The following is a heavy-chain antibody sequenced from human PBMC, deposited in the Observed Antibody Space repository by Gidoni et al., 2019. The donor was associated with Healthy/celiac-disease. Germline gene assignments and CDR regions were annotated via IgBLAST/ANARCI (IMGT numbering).Heavy chain of an antibody. CDR3: ARLVMRAGTMSWGDY. Sequence: RLFMSGAELKEPEESLKISCKGSGYSFTSYWIGWVRQMPGKGLEWMGISYPGESDTRDRPSVEGQVTMSAEKAISTGYLQWSSLKASDTAMYYWARLVMRAGTMSWGDYWGQGTLVTGSS. CDR1: GYSFTSYW. V-gene: IGHV5-51*01. J-gene: IGHJ4*02. CDR2: SYPGESDT. D-gene: IGHD3-22*01.